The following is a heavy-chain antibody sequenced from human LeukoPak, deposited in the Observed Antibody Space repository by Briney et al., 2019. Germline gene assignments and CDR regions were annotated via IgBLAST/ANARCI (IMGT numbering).Heavy chain of an antibody. CDR3: AKGRTRNLTAAGTGDY. J-gene: IGHJ4*02. CDR1: GFTFSGYG. Sequence: GGSLRLSCAASGFTFSGYGMHWVRQAPGKGLEWVAFIRYDGSNKYYADSVKGRFTISRDNSKNTLYLQMNSLRAEDTAVYYCAKGRTRNLTAAGTGDYWGQGTLVTVSS. V-gene: IGHV3-30*02. CDR2: IRYDGSNK. D-gene: IGHD6-13*01.